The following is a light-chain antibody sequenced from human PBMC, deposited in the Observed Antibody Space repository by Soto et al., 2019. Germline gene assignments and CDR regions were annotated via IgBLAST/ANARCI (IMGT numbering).Light chain of an antibody. CDR3: QQYGSSPSIT. J-gene: IGKJ5*01. V-gene: IGKV3-20*01. CDR1: QSIRNK. CDR2: DAS. Sequence: AHSPPSLSVTTRERPPLSCRDSQSIRNKLAWYQQRPGQAPRLLIYDASRRATGIPDRFSGSGSGTDFTLTISRLEPEDFAVYYCQQYGSSPSITFGQGTRLEN.